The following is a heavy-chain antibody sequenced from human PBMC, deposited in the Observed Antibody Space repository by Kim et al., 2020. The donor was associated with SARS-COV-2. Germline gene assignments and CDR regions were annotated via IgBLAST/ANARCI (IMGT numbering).Heavy chain of an antibody. Sequence: SVKVSCKASGGTFSSYAISWVRQAPGKGLEWRGRIIPILGIANYEHKFRGRVTLTPDKSTSTAYMELSSLRSEDMAVYYFARDINYNDSSVFPNNGMDV. CDR1: GGTFSSYA. V-gene: IGHV1-69*04. J-gene: IGHJ6*01. D-gene: IGHD3-22*01. CDR3: ARDINYNDSSVFPNNGMDV. CDR2: IIPILGIA.